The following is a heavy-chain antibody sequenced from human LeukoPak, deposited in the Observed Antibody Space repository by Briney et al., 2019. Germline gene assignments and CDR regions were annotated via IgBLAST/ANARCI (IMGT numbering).Heavy chain of an antibody. CDR3: ARDGDIVVVVAAGYYYMDV. J-gene: IGHJ6*03. CDR2: INPNSGGT. CDR1: GYTFIGYY. V-gene: IGHV1-2*02. D-gene: IGHD2-15*01. Sequence: ASVKVSCKASGYTFIGYYMHWVRQAPGQGLEWMGWINPNSGGTNYAQKFQGRVTMTRDTSISTAYMELSRLRSDDTAVYYCARDGDIVVVVAAGYYYMDVWGKGTTVTISS.